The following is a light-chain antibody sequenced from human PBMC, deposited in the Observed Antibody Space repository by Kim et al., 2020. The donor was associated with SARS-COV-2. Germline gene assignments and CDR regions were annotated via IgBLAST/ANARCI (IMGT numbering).Light chain of an antibody. J-gene: IGLJ3*02. Sequence: GASVKLTCPLRSGHSSYAHARHKLQPAKGRPDWMTLHSDGSHSKGDGRPDRFSGSSSGAVRYLPIPSVQSEDEAEYYCQTWGTGILFGGGTKLTVL. CDR2: LHSDGSH. CDR1: SGHSSYA. V-gene: IGLV4-69*01. CDR3: QTWGTGIL.